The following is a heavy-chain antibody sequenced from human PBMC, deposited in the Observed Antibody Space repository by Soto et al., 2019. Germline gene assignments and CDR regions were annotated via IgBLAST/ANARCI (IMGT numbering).Heavy chain of an antibody. J-gene: IGHJ6*02. CDR1: GYTFTGYY. CDR3: ARGNYYDSSGYYGFYYYYGMDV. V-gene: IGHV1-2*04. CDR2: INPNSGGT. Sequence: ASVKVSCKASGYTFTGYYMHWVRQAPGQGLEWMGWINPNSGGTNYAQKFQGWVTMTRDTSISTAYMELSRLRSDDTAVYYCARGNYYDSSGYYGFYYYYGMDVWGQGTTVTV. D-gene: IGHD3-22*01.